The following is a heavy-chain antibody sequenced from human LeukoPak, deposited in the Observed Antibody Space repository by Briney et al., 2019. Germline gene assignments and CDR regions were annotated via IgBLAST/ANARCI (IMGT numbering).Heavy chain of an antibody. V-gene: IGHV4-39*01. CDR2: INYSGTT. CDR3: ARRRSGKNWFDP. J-gene: IGHJ5*02. CDR1: SGSISGGDYY. D-gene: IGHD3-10*01. Sequence: PSETLSLTCTVSSGSISGGDYYWGWVRQPPGEGLEWIGSINYSGTTFYNPSLKSRVTISVDTSENQFSLKLSSVTAADTALYYCARRRSGKNWFDPWGQGTLVTVSS.